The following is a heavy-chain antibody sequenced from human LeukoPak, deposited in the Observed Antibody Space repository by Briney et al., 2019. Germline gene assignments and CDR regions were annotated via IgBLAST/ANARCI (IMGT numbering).Heavy chain of an antibody. D-gene: IGHD1-26*01. Sequence: GRSLRLSCAASGFTFDDYAMHWVRQAPGKGLEWVSGISWNSGSIGYADSEKGRFTISRDNAKNSLYLQMNSLRAEDTAVYYCAKDPGSYGWFNPWGQGTLVTVSS. V-gene: IGHV3-9*01. CDR3: AKDPGSYGWFNP. J-gene: IGHJ5*02. CDR2: ISWNSGSI. CDR1: GFTFDDYA.